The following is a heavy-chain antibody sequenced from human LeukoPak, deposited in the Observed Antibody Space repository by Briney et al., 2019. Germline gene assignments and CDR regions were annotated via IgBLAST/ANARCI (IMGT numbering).Heavy chain of an antibody. Sequence: PGGSLRLSCAASGFTFSTYTMDWVRQAPGKGLEWVAIISFDRSNKYYADSVKGRFIVSRDNSKNTLYLQMNSLRPEDTAVYYCAKGGSGWYGHFDHWGQGALVTVSS. CDR1: GFTFSTYT. V-gene: IGHV3-30*04. CDR3: AKGGSGWYGHFDH. CDR2: ISFDRSNK. J-gene: IGHJ4*02. D-gene: IGHD6-19*01.